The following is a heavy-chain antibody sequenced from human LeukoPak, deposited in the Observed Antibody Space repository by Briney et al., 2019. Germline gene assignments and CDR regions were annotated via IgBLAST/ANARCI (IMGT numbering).Heavy chain of an antibody. CDR2: IYYSGST. Sequence: KTSETLSLTCTVSGGSISSYYWSWIRQPPAKGLEWIGYIYYSGSTNYNPSLKSRVTISVDTSKNQFSLKLSSVTAADTAVYYCARGAGYSSGWYQFDYWGQGTLVTVSS. CDR1: GGSISSYY. CDR3: ARGAGYSSGWYQFDY. J-gene: IGHJ4*02. D-gene: IGHD6-19*01. V-gene: IGHV4-59*01.